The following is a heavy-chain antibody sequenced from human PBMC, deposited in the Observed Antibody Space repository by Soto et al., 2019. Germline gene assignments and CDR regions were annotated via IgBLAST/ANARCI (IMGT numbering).Heavy chain of an antibody. D-gene: IGHD2-2*01. CDR3: ARANCSSTSCYGGFDS. Sequence: GASVKVSCKASGYTFTGYYMHWVRQAPGRGLEWMGWINPNSGGTNYAQKFQGWVTMTRDTSISTAYMELSRLRSDDTAVYYCARANCSSTSCYGGFDSWGQGTLVTVSS. J-gene: IGHJ4*02. CDR1: GYTFTGYY. V-gene: IGHV1-2*04. CDR2: INPNSGGT.